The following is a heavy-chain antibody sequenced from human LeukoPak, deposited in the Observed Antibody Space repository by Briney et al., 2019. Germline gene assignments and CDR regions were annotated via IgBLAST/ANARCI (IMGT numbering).Heavy chain of an antibody. J-gene: IGHJ3*02. D-gene: IGHD3-10*01. CDR3: AKSIPTYYYGSGSYCAFDI. V-gene: IGHV3-23*01. CDR2: ISGSGGST. Sequence: GGSLRLSCAASGFTFSSYAMSWVRQAPGKGLEWVSAISGSGGSTYYADSVKGRFTISRDNSKNTLYLQMNSLRAEDTDVYYCAKSIPTYYYGSGSYCAFDIWGQGTMVTVSS. CDR1: GFTFSSYA.